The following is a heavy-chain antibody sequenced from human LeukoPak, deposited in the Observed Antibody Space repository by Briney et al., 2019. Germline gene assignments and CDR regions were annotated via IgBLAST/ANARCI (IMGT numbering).Heavy chain of an antibody. Sequence: GGSLRLSCAASEFTFRTYSMNWVRQAPGKGLEWVSSIDSSSAYIYYADSVKGRFTISRHNAKNSLYLEMNSLRAEDTAVYYCARDEGFCSGGRCHISGFDYWGQGILVTVSS. J-gene: IGHJ4*02. CDR2: IDSSSAYI. CDR3: ARDEGFCSGGRCHISGFDY. D-gene: IGHD2-15*01. CDR1: EFTFRTYS. V-gene: IGHV3-21*03.